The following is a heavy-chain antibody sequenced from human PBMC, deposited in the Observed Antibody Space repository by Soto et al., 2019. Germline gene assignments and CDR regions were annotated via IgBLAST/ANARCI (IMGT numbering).Heavy chain of an antibody. CDR3: AKGGPRDGYRDLDY. CDR1: GFTFTTYA. V-gene: IGHV3-23*01. D-gene: IGHD5-18*01. J-gene: IGHJ4*02. Sequence: EVQLLESGGDLVQPGGSLRLSCAASGFTFTTYAMTWVRQAPGKGLEWVASLTNTGDSTHYADSVKVRFTISRDNSKNTMYLQIRRLRAEDTAVYYCAKGGPRDGYRDLDYWGQGTQVTVSS. CDR2: LTNTGDST.